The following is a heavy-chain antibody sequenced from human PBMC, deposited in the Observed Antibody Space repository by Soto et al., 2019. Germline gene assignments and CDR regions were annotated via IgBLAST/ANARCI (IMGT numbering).Heavy chain of an antibody. CDR3: ARGGRDGFDI. V-gene: IGHV4-4*07. Sequence: SETLSLTCTVSGGSISTYYWNWVRQSAVKGLEWIGLVYISGSTNYHPSLKSRVAMSVDTSNNQFSLKVTSVTAADTAVYYCARGGRDGFDIWGQRTMVTV. CDR2: VYISGST. J-gene: IGHJ3*02. CDR1: GGSISTYY.